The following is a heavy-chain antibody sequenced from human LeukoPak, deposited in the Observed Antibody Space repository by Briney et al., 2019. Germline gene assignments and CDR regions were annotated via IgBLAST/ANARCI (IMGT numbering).Heavy chain of an antibody. CDR3: ARVGGSHYYDSSGLDY. D-gene: IGHD3-22*01. V-gene: IGHV4-4*07. J-gene: IGHJ4*02. Sequence: SETLSLTCTVSGGSISSYYWSWIRQPAGKGLEWIGRIYTSGSTNYNPPLKSRVTMSVDTSKNQFSLKLSSVTAADTAVYYCARVGGSHYYDSSGLDYWGQGTLVTVSS. CDR1: GGSISSYY. CDR2: IYTSGST.